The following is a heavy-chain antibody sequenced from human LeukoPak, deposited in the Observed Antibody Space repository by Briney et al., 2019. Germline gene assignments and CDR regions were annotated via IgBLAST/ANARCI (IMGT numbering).Heavy chain of an antibody. CDR3: APNSGYSSGWFIG. CDR2: VNPNSGGR. Sequence: ASVKVSCKASGYTFTAKYLHWVRQAPGQGLEWMGWVNPNSGGRTYAQKFRGRGAMTSDTSINTAYMELETLTSDDTAVYYCAPNSGYSSGWFIGWGQGTLVIVSS. CDR1: GYTFTAKY. V-gene: IGHV1-2*02. D-gene: IGHD6-19*01. J-gene: IGHJ4*02.